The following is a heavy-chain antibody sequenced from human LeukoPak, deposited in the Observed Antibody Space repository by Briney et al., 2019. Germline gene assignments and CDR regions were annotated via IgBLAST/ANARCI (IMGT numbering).Heavy chain of an antibody. CDR2: ISAYNGNT. Sequence: AASVKVSCKASGYTFTSYGISWVRQAPGQGLEWMGWISAYNGNTNYAQKLQGRVTMTTDTSTSTAYMELRSLRSDDTAIYYCAKGWGIAVAGNFYYYYYMDVWGKGTTVTISS. D-gene: IGHD6-13*01. J-gene: IGHJ6*03. CDR3: AKGWGIAVAGNFYYYYYMDV. CDR1: GYTFTSYG. V-gene: IGHV1-18*01.